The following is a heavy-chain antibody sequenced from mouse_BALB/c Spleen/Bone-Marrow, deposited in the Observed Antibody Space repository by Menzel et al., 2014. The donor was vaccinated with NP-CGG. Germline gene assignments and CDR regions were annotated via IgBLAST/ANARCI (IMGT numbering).Heavy chain of an antibody. CDR2: IWAGGST. Sequence: QVQLKDSGPGLVAPSQSLSISCTVSGFSLTSYGVHWVRQPPGQGLEWLGAIWAGGSTTYNSALMSRLTISKDNSKSQVFLKMNSLQTDDTAMYYCAREGRGYYGSSGAAMDYWGQGTKVTVSS. J-gene: IGHJ4*01. CDR1: GFSLTSYG. V-gene: IGHV2-9*02. CDR3: AREGRGYYGSSGAAMDY. D-gene: IGHD1-1*01.